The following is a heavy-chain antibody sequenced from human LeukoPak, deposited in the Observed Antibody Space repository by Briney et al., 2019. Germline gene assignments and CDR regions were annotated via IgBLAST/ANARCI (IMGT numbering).Heavy chain of an antibody. J-gene: IGHJ4*02. Sequence: SETLSLTCAAYGGSFSGYYWSWIRQPPGKGLEWIGEINHSGSTNYNPSLKSRVTISVDTSKNQFSLKLSSVTAADTAVYYCARVGQLVTYYFDYWGQGTLVTVSS. V-gene: IGHV4-34*01. CDR3: ARVGQLVTYYFDY. CDR1: GGSFSGYY. CDR2: INHSGST. D-gene: IGHD6-6*01.